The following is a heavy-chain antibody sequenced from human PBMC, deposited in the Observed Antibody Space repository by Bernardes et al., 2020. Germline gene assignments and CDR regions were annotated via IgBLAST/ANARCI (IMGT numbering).Heavy chain of an antibody. V-gene: IGHV1-2*04. J-gene: IGHJ6*02. CDR2: INPNSGGT. CDR3: ARGEAVDPDSARLWGGSYYYGMDV. Sequence: ASVKVSCKASGYTFTGYYMHWVRQAPGQGLEWMGWINPNSGGTNYAQKFQGWVTMTRDTSISTAYMELSRLRSDDTAVYYCARGEAVDPDSARLWGGSYYYGMDVWGQGTTVTVSS. D-gene: IGHD2-21*01. CDR1: GYTFTGYY.